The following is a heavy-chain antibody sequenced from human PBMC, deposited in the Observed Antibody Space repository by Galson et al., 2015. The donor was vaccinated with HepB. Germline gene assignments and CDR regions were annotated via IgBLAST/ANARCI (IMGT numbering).Heavy chain of an antibody. Sequence: SETLSLTCAVYGGSFSGYYWSWIRQPPGKGLEWIGEINHSGSTNYNPSLKSRVTISVDTSKNQFSLKLSSVTAADTAVYYCAGFIRVVAATRRNWFDPWGQGTLVTVSS. CDR2: INHSGST. J-gene: IGHJ5*02. CDR1: GGSFSGYY. D-gene: IGHD2-15*01. CDR3: AGFIRVVAATRRNWFDP. V-gene: IGHV4-34*01.